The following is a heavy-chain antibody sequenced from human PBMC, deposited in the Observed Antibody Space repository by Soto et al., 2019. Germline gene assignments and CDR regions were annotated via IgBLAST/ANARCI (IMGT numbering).Heavy chain of an antibody. J-gene: IGHJ4*02. CDR2: ISSSSSYI. CDR1: GFTFSSYN. D-gene: IGHD1-26*01. Sequence: GGSLRLSCAASGFTFSSYNMNWVRQAPGKGLEWVSFISSSSSYIYYADSVKGRFTISRDNTKNSLYLQMNSLRAEDTAVYYCARAIVGPNLPDYWGQGTLVTVSS. V-gene: IGHV3-21*01. CDR3: ARAIVGPNLPDY.